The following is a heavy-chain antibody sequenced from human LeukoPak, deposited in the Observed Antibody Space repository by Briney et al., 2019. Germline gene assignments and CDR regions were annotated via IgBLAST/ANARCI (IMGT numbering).Heavy chain of an antibody. D-gene: IGHD1-26*01. CDR1: GFTFRDYA. CDR2: ISGSGTYR. Sequence: PGGSLRLSCSASGFTFRDYAMSLVRQAPRKGLEWVSGISGSGTYRYYADSVKGRLTIHRDNSKNMMYLQINSLRAEDMAKYYCAKEDSGSYNFWGRGTRVTVSS. V-gene: IGHV3-23*01. CDR3: AKEDSGSYNF. J-gene: IGHJ4*02.